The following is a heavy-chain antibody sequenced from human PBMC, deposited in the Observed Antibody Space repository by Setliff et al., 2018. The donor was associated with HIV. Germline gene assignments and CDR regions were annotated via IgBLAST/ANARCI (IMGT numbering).Heavy chain of an antibody. CDR2: IDWDGET. J-gene: IGHJ4*02. V-gene: IGHV2-70*19. CDR1: GFSISTNGVS. Sequence: ESGPTLVNPTPTVTLTCSFSGFSISTNGVSVSWVRRPPGRALDWLARIDWDGETHYTTSLKTRLTISKDTTNNRVVLTMTNMDPVDTATYLCARMGGDLTHFAYWGPGTLVTVSS. CDR3: ARMGGDLTHFAY. D-gene: IGHD3-16*01.